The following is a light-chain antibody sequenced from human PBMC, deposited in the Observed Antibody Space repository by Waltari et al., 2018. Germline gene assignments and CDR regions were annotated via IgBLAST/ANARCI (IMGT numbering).Light chain of an antibody. V-gene: IGKV3-15*01. J-gene: IGKJ2*01. Sequence: EIVMTQSPASRSVSPGERVTLSGRASRSVSTKLAWYQQKPGQAPRLVIYSASIRAADVPARFSGSGSGTEFTLTISSLQSEDFAIYYCQQYDKWRDYTFGQGTKLDFK. CDR3: QQYDKWRDYT. CDR1: RSVSTK. CDR2: SAS.